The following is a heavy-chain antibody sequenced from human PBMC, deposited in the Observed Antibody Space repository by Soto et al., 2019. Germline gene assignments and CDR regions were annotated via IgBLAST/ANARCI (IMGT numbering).Heavy chain of an antibody. J-gene: IGHJ6*02. V-gene: IGHV4-61*01. CDR3: ARAAGITIFGVVIPGSYGMDV. CDR1: GGSVSSGSYY. D-gene: IGHD3-3*01. Sequence: QVQLQESGPGLVKPSETLSLTCTVSGGSVSSGSYYWSWIRQPPGKGLEWIGYIYYSGSTNYNPSLKSRVTISVDTSKNQFSLKLSSVTAADTAVYYCARAAGITIFGVVIPGSYGMDVWGQGTTVTVSS. CDR2: IYYSGST.